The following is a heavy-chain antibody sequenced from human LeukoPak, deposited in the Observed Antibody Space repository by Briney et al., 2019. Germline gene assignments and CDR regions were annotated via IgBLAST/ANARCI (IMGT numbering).Heavy chain of an antibody. J-gene: IGHJ4*02. CDR3: ARSSSYARFDY. Sequence: GGSLGLSCAASGFTFSSYSMTWVRQAPGKGLEWVSIISGSGSTTYYADSVQGRFTISRDNSKNTLYLQMNSLRAEDTAVYYCARSSSYARFDYWGQGTLVTVSS. V-gene: IGHV3-23*01. CDR1: GFTFSSYS. D-gene: IGHD1-26*01. CDR2: ISGSGSTT.